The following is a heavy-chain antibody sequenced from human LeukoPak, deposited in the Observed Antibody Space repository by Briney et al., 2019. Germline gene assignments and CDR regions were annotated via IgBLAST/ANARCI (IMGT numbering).Heavy chain of an antibody. CDR1: GFIFTDYY. V-gene: IGHV3-11*03. CDR2: ITKSGDQT. D-gene: IGHD5-24*01. J-gene: IGHJ3*02. CDR3: VKSAGKDGYRDVFDI. Sequence: GGSLRLSCAASGFIFTDYYMSWIRQSPGKGLEWVSTITKSGDQTHYADSVRGLFTISRDIFKNTLYLQMNSLRAEDTAVYHCVKSAGKDGYRDVFDIWGQGTVVTVSS.